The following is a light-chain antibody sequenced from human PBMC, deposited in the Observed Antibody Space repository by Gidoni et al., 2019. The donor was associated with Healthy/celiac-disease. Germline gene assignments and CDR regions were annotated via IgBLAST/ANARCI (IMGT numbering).Light chain of an antibody. CDR1: QSSGFW. CDR2: QAS. V-gene: IGKV1-5*03. Sequence: DIQLTQSPSPLSASAGDRVTITCRARQSSGFWLAWYRQKPGEAPSLLISQASILQSGVPSRFSGSGSRTEFTLTISSLQPDDFATYFCQQYNGHPWAFGQGTKVEIK. CDR3: QQYNGHPWA. J-gene: IGKJ1*01.